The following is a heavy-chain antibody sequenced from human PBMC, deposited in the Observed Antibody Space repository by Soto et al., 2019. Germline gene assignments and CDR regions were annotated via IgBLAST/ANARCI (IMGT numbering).Heavy chain of an antibody. Sequence: QVQLVQSGAEVKKPGSSVKVSCKASGGTFSSYAISWVRQAPGQGLEWMGGIIPIFGTANYAQKFQGRVTITADESTSTAYMELSSLRSEDTAVYYCARPALGYCTTGVCSEWFDPWGQGTLVTVSS. V-gene: IGHV1-69*12. D-gene: IGHD2-8*01. CDR3: ARPALGYCTTGVCSEWFDP. J-gene: IGHJ5*02. CDR1: GGTFSSYA. CDR2: IIPIFGTA.